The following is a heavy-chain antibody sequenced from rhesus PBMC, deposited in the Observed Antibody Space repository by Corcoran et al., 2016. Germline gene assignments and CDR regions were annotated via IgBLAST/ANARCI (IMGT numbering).Heavy chain of an antibody. J-gene: IGHJ4*01. CDR3: TRGILGGY. CDR1: GFTFSSYD. D-gene: IGHD3-34*01. Sequence: EVQLVESGGGLVQPGGSLRLSRAASGFTFSSYDMSWLRQAPVKGLESVSYISYTGQTIYYADSVKGRFTISRDNAQNSLSLQMCSLRAEDTAVYYCTRGILGGYWGQGVLVTVSS. CDR2: ISYTGQTI. V-gene: IGHV3-136*01.